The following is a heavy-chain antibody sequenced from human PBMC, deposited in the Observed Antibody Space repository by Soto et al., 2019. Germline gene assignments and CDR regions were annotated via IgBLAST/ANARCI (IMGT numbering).Heavy chain of an antibody. CDR2: ISGSGGST. CDR1: GFTFSSYA. CDR3: AKDKTTVTTALYSRYWYFYL. J-gene: IGHJ2*01. V-gene: IGHV3-23*01. Sequence: EVQLLESGGGLVQPGGSLRLSCAASGFTFSSYAMSWVRQAPGKGLEWVSAISGSGGSTYYADSVKGRFTISRDKSENKLYQQMKSLRAEDTALYYCAKDKTTVTTALYSRYWYFYLWGRGTLVTVS. D-gene: IGHD4-17*01.